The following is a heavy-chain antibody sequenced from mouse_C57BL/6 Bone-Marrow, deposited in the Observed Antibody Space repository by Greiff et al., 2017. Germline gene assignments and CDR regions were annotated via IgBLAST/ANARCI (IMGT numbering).Heavy chain of an antibody. V-gene: IGHV3-6*01. D-gene: IGHD2-5*01. CDR3: ASRYYSNLFDY. J-gene: IGHJ2*01. CDR2: ISYDGSN. CDR1: GYSITSGYY. Sequence: EVQLQESGPGLVKPSQSLSLTCSVTGYSITSGYYWNWIRQFPGNKLEWMGYISYDGSNNYNPSLKNLIPITRDTSKNQFFLKLNSVTTEDTATYYCASRYYSNLFDYWGQGTTLTVSS.